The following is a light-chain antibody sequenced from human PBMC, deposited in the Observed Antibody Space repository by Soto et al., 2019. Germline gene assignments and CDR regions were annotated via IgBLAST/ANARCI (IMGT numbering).Light chain of an antibody. CDR2: EVH. CDR1: SSDVGGYKY. V-gene: IGLV2-8*01. Sequence: QSALTQPPSASGSPGQSVTISCTGTSSDVGGYKYVSWYQQHPGKAPKLMIFEVHKRPSGVPDLFSGSKSGNTASLTVSGLQAEDEADYYCSSYGGTNNLLFGGGTKVTVL. CDR3: SSYGGTNNLL. J-gene: IGLJ2*01.